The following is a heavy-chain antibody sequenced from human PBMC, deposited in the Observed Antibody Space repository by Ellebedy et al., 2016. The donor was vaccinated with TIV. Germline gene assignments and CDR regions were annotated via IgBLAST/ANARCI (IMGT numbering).Heavy chain of an antibody. J-gene: IGHJ4*02. CDR2: FTSGDTI. CDR1: GFPFSDYY. Sequence: GGSLRLSCAASGFPFSDYYMSWIRQAPGKGLEWVSFFTSGDTIYYADSVKGRFTISRDNAKNSLSLHMNSLRAEDTAVYYCARLDWSDVDLCHFYFDYWGQGTQVTVSS. V-gene: IGHV3-11*01. D-gene: IGHD1-1*01. CDR3: ARLDWSDVDLCHFYFDY.